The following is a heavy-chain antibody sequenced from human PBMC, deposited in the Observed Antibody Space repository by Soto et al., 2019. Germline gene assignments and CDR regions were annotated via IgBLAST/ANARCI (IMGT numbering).Heavy chain of an antibody. J-gene: IGHJ6*02. D-gene: IGHD5-12*01. CDR2: IYYSGST. CDR3: AREGGSGYDQGYYYYGMDV. CDR1: GGSISSGGYY. V-gene: IGHV4-31*03. Sequence: SETLSLTCTVSGGSISSGGYYWNWIRQHPGKGLEWIGYIYYSGSTYYNPSLKSRVTISVDTSKNQFSLRLSSVTAADTAVYYCAREGGSGYDQGYYYYGMDVWGQGTTVTVSS.